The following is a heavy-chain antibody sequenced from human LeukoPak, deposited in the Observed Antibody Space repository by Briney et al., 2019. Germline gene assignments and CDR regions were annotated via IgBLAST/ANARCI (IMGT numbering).Heavy chain of an antibody. D-gene: IGHD4-17*01. V-gene: IGHV1-69*13. Sequence: SVKVSCKASGGTFSSYAISWVRQAPGRGLEWMGGIIPIFGTANYAQKFQGRVTITADESTSTAYMELSSLRSEDTAVYYCARGRVRGDYGDWYYFDYWGQGTLVTVSS. CDR3: ARGRVRGDYGDWYYFDY. J-gene: IGHJ4*02. CDR2: IIPIFGTA. CDR1: GGTFSSYA.